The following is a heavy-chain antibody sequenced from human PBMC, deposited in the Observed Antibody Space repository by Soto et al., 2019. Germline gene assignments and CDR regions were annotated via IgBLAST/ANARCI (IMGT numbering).Heavy chain of an antibody. J-gene: IGHJ3*01. V-gene: IGHV1-46*03. CDR1: GYTFTSYY. CDR2: INPSGGST. Sequence: ASVKVSCKASGYTFTSYYMHWVRQAPGQGLEWMGIINPSGGSTSYAQKFQGRVTMTRDTSTSPVYMELSSLRSEDTAVYYCARVLQGSGYDRRSGFRGFELWGDVTMFT. CDR3: ARVLQGSGYDRRSGFRGFEL. D-gene: IGHD5-12*01.